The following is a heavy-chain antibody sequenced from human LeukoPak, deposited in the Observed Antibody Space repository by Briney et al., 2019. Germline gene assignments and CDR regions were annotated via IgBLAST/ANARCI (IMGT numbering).Heavy chain of an antibody. D-gene: IGHD2-15*01. CDR2: IRYDGINT. V-gene: IGHV3-30*02. CDR3: AKDHAGSGSAAYYYYIDV. CDR1: GFSFSNYG. J-gene: IGHJ6*03. Sequence: GGSLRLSCIASGFSFSNYGMHWVRQAPGGGLEWVAFIRYDGINTYYPDSVKGRFTISRDNSKHTLYLQMNNLRAEDTGVFYCAKDHAGSGSAAYYYYIDVWGKGTTVTISS.